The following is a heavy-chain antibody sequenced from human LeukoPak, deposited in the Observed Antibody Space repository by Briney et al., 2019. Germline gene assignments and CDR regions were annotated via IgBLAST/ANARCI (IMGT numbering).Heavy chain of an antibody. J-gene: IGHJ4*02. CDR1: GFTFSSYA. Sequence: GGSLRLSCAAPGFTFSSYAMSWVRQAPGKGLEWVSAISDSGGSTYYADSVKGRFTISRDNSKNTLYLQMNGLRAEDTAIYYCARVRPGYYTYFDYWGQGTLVTVSS. CDR3: ARVRPGYYTYFDY. V-gene: IGHV3-23*01. D-gene: IGHD3/OR15-3a*01. CDR2: ISDSGGST.